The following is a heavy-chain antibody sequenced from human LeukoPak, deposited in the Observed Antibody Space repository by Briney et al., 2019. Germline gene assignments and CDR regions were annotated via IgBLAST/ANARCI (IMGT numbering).Heavy chain of an antibody. CDR3: ARDFMSLEWELPNWFDP. V-gene: IGHV3-11*01. J-gene: IGHJ5*02. CDR2: ISSIGSTI. Sequence: PGGSLRLSCAASGFTFSDYYMSWIHQAPGKGLEWVSYISSIGSTIYYADSVKGRFTISRDNAKNSLYLQMNSLRAEDTAVYYCARDFMSLEWELPNWFDPWGQGTLVTVSS. D-gene: IGHD1-26*01. CDR1: GFTFSDYY.